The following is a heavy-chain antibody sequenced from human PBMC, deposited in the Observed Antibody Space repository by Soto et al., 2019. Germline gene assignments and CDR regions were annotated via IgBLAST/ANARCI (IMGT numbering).Heavy chain of an antibody. D-gene: IGHD3-10*01. V-gene: IGHV1-69*13. CDR3: ARDPSKPTMVRGVISRSYYYGMDV. CDR1: GGTFSSYA. CDR2: IIPIFGTA. Sequence: GPSVKVSCKASGGTFSSYAISWVRQAPGQGLEWMGGIIPIFGTANYAQKFQGRVTITADESTSTAYMELSSLRSEDTAVYYCARDPSKPTMVRGVISRSYYYGMDVWGQGTTVTV. J-gene: IGHJ6*02.